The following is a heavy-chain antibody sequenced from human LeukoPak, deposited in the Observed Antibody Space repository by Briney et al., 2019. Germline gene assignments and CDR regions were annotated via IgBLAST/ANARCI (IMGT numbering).Heavy chain of an antibody. V-gene: IGHV3-30*03. CDR3: ASPSTTDGAFDI. J-gene: IGHJ3*02. CDR1: GFTFSSYG. Sequence: GGSLRLSCAASGFTFSSYGMHWVRQAPGKGLEWVAVISYDGSNKYYADSVKGRFTISRDNSKNTLYLQMNSLRAEDTAVYYCASPSTTDGAFDIWGQGTMVTVSS. D-gene: IGHD4-17*01. CDR2: ISYDGSNK.